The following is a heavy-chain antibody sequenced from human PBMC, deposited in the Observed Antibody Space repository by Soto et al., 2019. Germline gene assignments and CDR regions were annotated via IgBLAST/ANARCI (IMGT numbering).Heavy chain of an antibody. Sequence: PSETLSLTCTVSGGSIGSGDYYWSWIRQPPGKGLEWIGYIYYSGSTYYNPSLKSRVTISVDTSKNQFSLKLSSVTAADTAVYYCARGLSGYYYVHQAYNWFDPWGQGTLVTVSS. J-gene: IGHJ5*02. CDR3: ARGLSGYYYVHQAYNWFDP. V-gene: IGHV4-30-4*01. D-gene: IGHD3-22*01. CDR1: GGSIGSGDYY. CDR2: IYYSGST.